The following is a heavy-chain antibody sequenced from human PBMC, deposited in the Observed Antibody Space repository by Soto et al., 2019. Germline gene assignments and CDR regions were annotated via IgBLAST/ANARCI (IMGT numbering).Heavy chain of an antibody. CDR3: GKDTLDCSGGDCPLYYYYGMDV. V-gene: IGHV3-30*18. J-gene: IGHJ6*02. Sequence: QVQLVESGGGVVQPGTSLRLSCAASGFTFRSYGMHWVRQAPGKRLEWLAVISNDGSNKYLADSVKGRLALSRDNSRNTLYLQINSLRVEDTAVYYCGKDTLDCSGGDCPLYYYYGMDVWGQGTTVTVSS. CDR2: ISNDGSNK. D-gene: IGHD2-15*01. CDR1: GFTFRSYG.